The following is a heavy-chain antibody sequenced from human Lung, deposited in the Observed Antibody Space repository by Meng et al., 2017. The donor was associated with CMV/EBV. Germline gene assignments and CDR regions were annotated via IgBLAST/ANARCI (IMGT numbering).Heavy chain of an antibody. CDR2: ISFDGSNK. CDR1: GFKFSNYP. J-gene: IGHJ6*02. Sequence: GESLKISCAASGFKFSNYPVHWVRQAPGKGLEWVAVISFDGSNKFYAESVKGRFTISRDNSKNTLYLQMNSLRAEDTALYYCARDLKAAVTSYYYHYGLDVCGQGXTVTSSS. CDR3: ARDLKAAVTSYYYHYGLDV. D-gene: IGHD6-13*01. V-gene: IGHV3-30-3*01.